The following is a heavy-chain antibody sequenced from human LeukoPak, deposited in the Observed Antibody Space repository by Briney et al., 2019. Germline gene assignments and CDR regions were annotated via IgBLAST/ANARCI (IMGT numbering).Heavy chain of an antibody. CDR3: AKRSFPLRATQPPDY. CDR2: IRYDGSNK. V-gene: IGHV3-30*02. J-gene: IGHJ4*02. CDR1: GFTFSSYG. D-gene: IGHD5-24*01. Sequence: GGSLRLSCAASGFTFSSYGMHWVRQAPGKGLEWVAFIRYDGSNKYYADSVKGRFTISRDNSKNTLYLQMNSLRGEVTAVYYCAKRSFPLRATQPPDYWGQGTLVTVSS.